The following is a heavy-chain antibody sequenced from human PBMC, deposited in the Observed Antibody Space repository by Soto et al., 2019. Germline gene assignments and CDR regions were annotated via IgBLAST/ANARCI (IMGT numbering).Heavy chain of an antibody. CDR3: ANDFTMTGVVPLFDP. CDR2: ISYDGSDK. J-gene: IGHJ5*02. D-gene: IGHD3-22*01. V-gene: IGHV3-30*18. Sequence: HPGGSLRLSCAASGFTFSTYGMHWVLQAPGKGLEWVAFISYDGSDKYYVDSVKGRFTVSRDNSKNTFYLQMNSLRTEDTAVYYCANDFTMTGVVPLFDPWGQGT. CDR1: GFTFSTYG.